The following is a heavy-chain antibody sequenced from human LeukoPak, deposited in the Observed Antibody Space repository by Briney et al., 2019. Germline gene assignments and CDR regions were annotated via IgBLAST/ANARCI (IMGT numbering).Heavy chain of an antibody. CDR3: ASHSGYDFSYFDY. D-gene: IGHD5-12*01. Sequence: PSETLSLTCTVSGGSISGFYWSWIRQPPGKGLEWIGYIYYSGSTNYNPSLKSRVTISVDTSKNQFSLKLSSVTAVDTAVYYCASHSGYDFSYFDYWGQGTLVTVSS. CDR1: GGSISGFY. J-gene: IGHJ4*02. V-gene: IGHV4-59*01. CDR2: IYYSGST.